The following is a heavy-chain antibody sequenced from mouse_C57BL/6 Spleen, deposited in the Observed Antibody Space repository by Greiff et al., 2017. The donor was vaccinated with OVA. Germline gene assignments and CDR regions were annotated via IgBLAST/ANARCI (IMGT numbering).Heavy chain of an antibody. CDR3: ARVGYDVDY. Sequence: EVKLQESGPGLVKPSQSLSLTCSVTGYSITSGYYWNWIRQFPGNKLEWMGYISYDGSNNYNPSLKNRISITRDTSKNQFFLKLNSVTTEDTATYYCARVGYDVDYWGQGTTLTVSS. J-gene: IGHJ2*01. CDR1: GYSITSGYY. V-gene: IGHV3-6*01. D-gene: IGHD2-2*01. CDR2: ISYDGSN.